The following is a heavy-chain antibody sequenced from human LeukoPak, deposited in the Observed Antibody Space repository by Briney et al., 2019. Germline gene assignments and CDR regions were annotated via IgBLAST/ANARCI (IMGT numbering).Heavy chain of an antibody. J-gene: IGHJ4*02. CDR3: ARAGYYDSSGYYYVVDY. CDR1: GGSLSSYH. CDR2: IYYSGST. D-gene: IGHD3-22*01. Sequence: SETLSLTCTVSGGSLSSYHWSWIRQPPGKGLEWIGYIYYSGSTNYNPSLKSRVTISVDTSKNQFSLKLSSVTAADTAVYYCARAGYYDSSGYYYVVDYWGQGTLVTVSS. V-gene: IGHV4-59*01.